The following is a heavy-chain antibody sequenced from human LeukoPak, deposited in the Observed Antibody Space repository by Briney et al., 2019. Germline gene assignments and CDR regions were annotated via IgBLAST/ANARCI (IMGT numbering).Heavy chain of an antibody. CDR1: GYTFTGYY. CDR3: ARSPIAVAGNYFDY. J-gene: IGHJ4*02. CDR2: INPNSGGT. V-gene: IGHV1-2*04. Sequence: ASVTVSCTASGYTFTGYYMHWVRQAPGQGLEWMGWINPNSGGTNYAQKFQGWVTMTRDTSISTAYMELSRLRSDDTAVYYCARSPIAVAGNYFDYWGQGTLVTVSS. D-gene: IGHD6-19*01.